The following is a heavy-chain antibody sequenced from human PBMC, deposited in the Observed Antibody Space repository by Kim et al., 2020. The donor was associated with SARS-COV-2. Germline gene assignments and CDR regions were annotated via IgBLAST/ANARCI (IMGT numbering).Heavy chain of an antibody. CDR3: AVLGYCRGGSCYNVYYYGMDV. CDR1: GFTFSSYA. V-gene: IGHV3-30*04. D-gene: IGHD2-15*01. CDR2: ISYDGSNK. Sequence: GGSLRLSCAASGFTFSSYAMHWVRQAPGKGLEWVAVISYDGSNKYYADSVKGRFTISRDNSKNTLYLQMNSLRAEDTAVYYCAVLGYCRGGSCYNVYYYGMDVWGQGTTVTVSS. J-gene: IGHJ6*02.